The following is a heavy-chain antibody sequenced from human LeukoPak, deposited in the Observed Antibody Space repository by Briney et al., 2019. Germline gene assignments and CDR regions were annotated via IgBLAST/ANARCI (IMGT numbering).Heavy chain of an antibody. CDR3: AGHCSGGTCPLSFDAFDI. D-gene: IGHD2-15*01. CDR2: IYNSDST. V-gene: IGHV4-59*08. Sequence: PSETLSLTCTASGGSISSFYWSWIRQPPGKGLEWIGYIYNSDSTNYNPSLKSGVTISVDTSKNQFSLMLTSVTASDTAVYYCAGHCSGGTCPLSFDAFDIWGQGTMVTVSS. CDR1: GGSISSFY. J-gene: IGHJ3*02.